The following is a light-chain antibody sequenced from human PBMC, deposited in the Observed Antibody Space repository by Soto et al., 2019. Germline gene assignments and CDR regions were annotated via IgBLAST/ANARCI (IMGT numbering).Light chain of an antibody. CDR2: GNS. CDR1: SSNIGAGYD. V-gene: IGLV1-40*01. Sequence: QLVLTQPPSVSGAPGQRVTISCTGSSSNIGAGYDVHWYQQLPGTAPKLLIHGNSNRPSGVPDRFSGSKSGTSASLAITGLQAEDEADYYCQSYDSSLSGQRVFGTGTKLTVL. J-gene: IGLJ1*01. CDR3: QSYDSSLSGQRV.